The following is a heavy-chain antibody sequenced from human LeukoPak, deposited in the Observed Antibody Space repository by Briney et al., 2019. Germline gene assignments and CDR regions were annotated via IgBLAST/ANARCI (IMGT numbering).Heavy chain of an antibody. J-gene: IGHJ4*02. Sequence: PSETLSLTCTVSGDSINSGDYYWSWIRQPPGKGLEWIGYIYYIGSTYYNPSLKSRVTISVDTSKNQFSLKLSSVTAADTAVYYCASTLGYCSSTSCYRGGSNDYWGQGTLVTVSS. CDR3: ASTLGYCSSTSCYRGGSNDY. CDR2: IYYIGST. V-gene: IGHV4-30-4*01. D-gene: IGHD2-2*01. CDR1: GDSINSGDYY.